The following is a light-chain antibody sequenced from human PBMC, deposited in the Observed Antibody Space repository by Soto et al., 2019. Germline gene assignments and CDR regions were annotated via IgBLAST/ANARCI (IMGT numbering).Light chain of an antibody. CDR2: GAS. CDR3: QQHSHWPPWT. J-gene: IGKJ1*01. V-gene: IGKV3-11*01. Sequence: EVVLTQSPATLSLSPGERATLSCRASQNVSTFLGWYQQKPGQAPRLLIYGASNRATGIPARFSGSGSGTDFTLTISSLEAEDFAVYYCQQHSHWPPWTFGQGTRVEIQ. CDR1: QNVSTF.